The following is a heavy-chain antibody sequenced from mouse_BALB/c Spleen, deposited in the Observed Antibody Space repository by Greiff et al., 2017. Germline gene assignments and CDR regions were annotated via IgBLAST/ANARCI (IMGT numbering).Heavy chain of an antibody. CDR3: ARKGSTMITTAYFDY. CDR2: ISSGGSYT. Sequence: EVQLVESGGGLVKPGGSLKLSCAASGFTFSSYAMSWVRQSPEKRLEWVAEISSGGSYTYYPDTVTGRFTISRDNAKNTLYLEMSSLRSEDTAMYYCARKGSTMITTAYFDYWGQGTTLTVSS. CDR1: GFTFSSYA. V-gene: IGHV5-9-4*01. D-gene: IGHD2-4*01. J-gene: IGHJ2*01.